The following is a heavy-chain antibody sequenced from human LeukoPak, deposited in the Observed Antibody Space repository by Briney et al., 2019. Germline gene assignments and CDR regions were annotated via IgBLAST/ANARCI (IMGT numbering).Heavy chain of an antibody. J-gene: IGHJ4*02. CDR1: GYTFPTYG. Sequence: ASVKVSCKTSGYTFPTYGITWVRQAPGQGLEWMGWISAYNGNTNLAQNLRGRVTLTTNRSMTTAYMELTSLTSDDTAIYYCAREACAHCTIDYWGQGTLVTVSS. CDR3: AREACAHCTIDY. CDR2: ISAYNGNT. V-gene: IGHV1-18*01. D-gene: IGHD2-8*01.